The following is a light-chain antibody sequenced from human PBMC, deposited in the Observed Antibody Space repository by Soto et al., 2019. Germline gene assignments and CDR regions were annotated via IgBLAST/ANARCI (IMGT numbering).Light chain of an antibody. J-gene: IGKJ5*01. CDR1: QRVTSSY. V-gene: IGKV3D-20*02. CDR2: GAS. Sequence: EIVLTQSPGTLSLSPGERATLSCRASQRVTSSYLAWFQQKPGQPPRVRIHGASSRANGIPDRFSGSGSGTDFTLTISSLEPEDFAVYYCQQRSNWPPWITFGQGTRLEIK. CDR3: QQRSNWPPWIT.